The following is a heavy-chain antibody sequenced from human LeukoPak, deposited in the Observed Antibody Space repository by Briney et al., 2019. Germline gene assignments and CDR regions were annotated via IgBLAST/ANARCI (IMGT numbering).Heavy chain of an antibody. V-gene: IGHV4-59*01. CDR2: IYYSGST. CDR3: ARYGYSSSWYGDYYYYMDV. CDR1: GGSISSYY. Sequence: SETLSLTCTVSGGSISSYYWSWIRQPPGKGLEWIGYIYYSGSTNYNPSLKSRVTISVDTSKNQFSLKLSSVTAADTAVYYCARYGYSSSWYGDYYYYMDVWGKGTTVTVSS. D-gene: IGHD6-13*01. J-gene: IGHJ6*03.